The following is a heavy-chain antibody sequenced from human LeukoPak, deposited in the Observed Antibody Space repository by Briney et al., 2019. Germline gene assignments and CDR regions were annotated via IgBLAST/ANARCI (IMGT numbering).Heavy chain of an antibody. Sequence: SVKVSCKASGGTFSSYAISWVRQAPGQGLEWMGGIIPIFGTANYAQKFQGRVTITADKSTSTAYMELSSLRSEDTAVYYCARAALRPISYFDYWGQGTLVTVSS. J-gene: IGHJ4*02. D-gene: IGHD3-3*01. CDR1: GGTFSSYA. CDR3: ARAALRPISYFDY. V-gene: IGHV1-69*06. CDR2: IIPIFGTA.